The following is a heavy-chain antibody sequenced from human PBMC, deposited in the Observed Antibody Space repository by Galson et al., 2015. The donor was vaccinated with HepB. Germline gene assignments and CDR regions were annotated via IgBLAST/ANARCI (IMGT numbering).Heavy chain of an antibody. J-gene: IGHJ6*02. V-gene: IGHV3-30*04. Sequence: QAPGKGLEWVAVISYDGSNKYYADSVKGRFTISRDNSKNTLYLQMNSLRAEDTAVYYCAREATPCSGGSCNTNYYYYGMDVWGQGTTVTVSS. D-gene: IGHD2-15*01. CDR2: ISYDGSNK. CDR3: AREATPCSGGSCNTNYYYYGMDV.